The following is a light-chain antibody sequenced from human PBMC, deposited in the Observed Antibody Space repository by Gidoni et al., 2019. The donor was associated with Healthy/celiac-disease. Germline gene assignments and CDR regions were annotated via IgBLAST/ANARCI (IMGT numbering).Light chain of an antibody. CDR1: QSVLYSSNNKNY. V-gene: IGKV4-1*01. CDR2: WAS. J-gene: IGKJ3*01. CDR3: QQYYSTGLFT. Sequence: DIVMTPSPDSLAVSLGERATINCKSSQSVLYSSNNKNYLAWYQQQPGQPPKLLIYWASTRESGVPDRFSGSGSGTDFTLTISSLQAEDVAVYYCQQYYSTGLFTFGPGTKVDIK.